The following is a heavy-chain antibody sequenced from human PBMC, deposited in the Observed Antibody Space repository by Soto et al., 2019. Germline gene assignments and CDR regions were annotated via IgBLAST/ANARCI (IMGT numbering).Heavy chain of an antibody. CDR2: IYYSGST. V-gene: IGHV4-59*01. CDR3: ARGSRRGVGLGAFDI. D-gene: IGHD2-15*01. Sequence: PSETLSLTCTVSGGSISSYYWSWIRQPPGKGLEWIGYIYYSGSTNYNPSLKSRVTISVDTSKNQFSLKLSSVTAADTAVYYCARGSRRGVGLGAFDIWGQGTMVTV. J-gene: IGHJ3*02. CDR1: GGSISSYY.